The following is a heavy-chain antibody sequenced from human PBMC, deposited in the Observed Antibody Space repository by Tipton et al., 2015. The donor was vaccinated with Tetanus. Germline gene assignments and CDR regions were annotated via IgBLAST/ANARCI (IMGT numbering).Heavy chain of an antibody. CDR2: IFHNGTT. Sequence: TLSLTCSVSGVSISTTNYWTWVRQPPGKGLEWIAEIFHNGTTNYNPSFKGRVTISLDTSTSQFSLRLSSVTAADTAVYYCARDQGGGRVARLNWFGPWGQGALVTVSS. CDR1: GVSISTTNY. V-gene: IGHV4-4*02. CDR3: ARDQGGGRVARLNWFGP. D-gene: IGHD3-16*01. J-gene: IGHJ5*02.